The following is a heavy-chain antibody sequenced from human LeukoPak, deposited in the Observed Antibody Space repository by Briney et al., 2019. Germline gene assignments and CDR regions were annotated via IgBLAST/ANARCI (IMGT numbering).Heavy chain of an antibody. J-gene: IGHJ4*02. CDR3: ASTPGPDKKYHLDY. V-gene: IGHV3-30-3*01. CDR1: GFTFSSYA. Sequence: GGSLRLSCAASGFTFSSYAMHWVRQAPGKGLEWVAVISYDGSNKYYADSVKGRFTISRDNSKNTLYLQMNSLRAEDTAVYYCASTPGPDKKYHLDYWGQGTLVTVSS. CDR2: ISYDGSNK. D-gene: IGHD2-2*01.